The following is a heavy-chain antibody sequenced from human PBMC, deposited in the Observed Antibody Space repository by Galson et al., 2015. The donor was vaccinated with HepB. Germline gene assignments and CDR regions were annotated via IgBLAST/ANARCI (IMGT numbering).Heavy chain of an antibody. D-gene: IGHD3-3*01. J-gene: IGHJ6*02. CDR2: IIPILGTS. CDR1: GGNFNRYG. V-gene: IGHV1-69*06. Sequence: SVKVSCKASGGNFNRYGVNWVRQAPGQGLVWMGGIIPILGTSNYAQKFQGRVTFTADKSTNSAYMELSSLRSEDTAVYYCASYEGNDFWSGYHAAMDVWGQGTTVTVSS. CDR3: ASYEGNDFWSGYHAAMDV.